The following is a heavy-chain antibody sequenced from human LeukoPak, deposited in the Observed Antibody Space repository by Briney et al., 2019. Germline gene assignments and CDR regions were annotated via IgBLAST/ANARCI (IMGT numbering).Heavy chain of an antibody. CDR2: IYPGDSDT. J-gene: IGHJ5*02. Sequence: GESLKISCKGSGYSFTSYWIGWVRQMPGKGLEWMGIIYPGDSDTRYSPSFQGQVTISADKSISTAYLQWSSLKASDTAMYYCARGYLYSYGPWNWFDPWGQGTLVTVSS. D-gene: IGHD5-18*01. CDR3: ARGYLYSYGPWNWFDP. CDR1: GYSFTSYW. V-gene: IGHV5-51*01.